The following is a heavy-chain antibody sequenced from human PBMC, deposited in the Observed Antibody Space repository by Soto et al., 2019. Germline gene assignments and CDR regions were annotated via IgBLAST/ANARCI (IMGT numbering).Heavy chain of an antibody. V-gene: IGHV1-69*13. CDR2: TIPIFGTA. D-gene: IGHD1-1*01. CDR3: ARNIRQLELTPLIGY. CDR1: GGTFSSYA. J-gene: IGHJ4*02. Sequence: SVKVSCKASGGTFSSYAISWVRQAPGQGLEWMGGTIPIFGTANYAQKFQGRVTITADESTSTAYMELSSLRSEDTAVYYCARNIRQLELTPLIGYWGQGTLVTVSS.